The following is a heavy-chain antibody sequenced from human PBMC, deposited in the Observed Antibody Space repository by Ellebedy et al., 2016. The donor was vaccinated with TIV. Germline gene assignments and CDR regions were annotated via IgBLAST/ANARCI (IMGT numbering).Heavy chain of an antibody. Sequence: MPSETLSLTCTVSGGSVSDYYWSWIRQPPGKGLEWLGYTFYSGSTNYNPSLKSRVTISVDTSKNQFSLKMNSVTAADTAVYYCARDQTVTTSVDAFDIWGQGTKVTVSS. V-gene: IGHV4-59*02. CDR3: ARDQTVTTSVDAFDI. CDR2: TFYSGST. CDR1: GGSVSDYY. J-gene: IGHJ3*02. D-gene: IGHD4-17*01.